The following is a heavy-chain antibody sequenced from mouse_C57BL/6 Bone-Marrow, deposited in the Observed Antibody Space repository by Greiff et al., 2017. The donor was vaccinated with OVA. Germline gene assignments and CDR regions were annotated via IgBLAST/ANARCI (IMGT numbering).Heavy chain of an antibody. CDR1: GFTFSSYG. D-gene: IGHD2-1*01. V-gene: IGHV5-6*02. CDR3: ARQGGNYDWYFDV. J-gene: IGHJ1*03. Sequence: DVMLVESGGDLVKPGGSLKLSCAASGFTFSSYGMSWVRQTPDKRLEWVATISSGGSYTYYPDSVKGRFTISRDNAKNTLYLQMSSLKSEDTAMYYCARQGGNYDWYFDVWGTGTTVTVSS. CDR2: ISSGGSYT.